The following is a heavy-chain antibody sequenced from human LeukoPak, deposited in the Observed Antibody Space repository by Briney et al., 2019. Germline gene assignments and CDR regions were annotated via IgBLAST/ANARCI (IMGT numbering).Heavy chain of an antibody. CDR1: GFTFSSYA. D-gene: IGHD3-22*01. CDR3: ANGACHYYDSPWSDY. V-gene: IGHV3-23*01. CDR2: ISGSGGST. Sequence: GGSLRLSCAASGFTFSSYAMSWVRQAPGKGLEWVSAISGSGGSTYYADSVKGRFTISRDNSKNTLYLQMNSLRAEDTAVYYCANGACHYYDSPWSDYWGQGTLVTVSS. J-gene: IGHJ4*02.